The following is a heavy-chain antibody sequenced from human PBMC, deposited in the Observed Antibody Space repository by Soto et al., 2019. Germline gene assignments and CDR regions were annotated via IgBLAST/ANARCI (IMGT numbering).Heavy chain of an antibody. V-gene: IGHV1-69*02. D-gene: IGHD6-13*01. CDR3: ARVTSIAAAGYYYYGMDV. CDR2: IIPILGIA. J-gene: IGHJ6*02. Sequence: SVKVSCKASGGTFSSYTISWVRQAPGQGLEWMGRIIPILGIANYAQKFQGRVTITADKSTSTAYMELSSLRSEDTAVYYCARVTSIAAAGYYYYGMDVWGQGTTVTVSS. CDR1: GGTFSSYT.